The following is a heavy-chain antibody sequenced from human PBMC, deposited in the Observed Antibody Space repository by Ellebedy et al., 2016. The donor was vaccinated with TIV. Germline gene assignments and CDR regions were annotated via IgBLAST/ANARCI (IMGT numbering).Heavy chain of an antibody. V-gene: IGHV3-33*01. CDR3: ARDRGYCSGGICYSAAFDI. Sequence: PGGSLRLSCAASGFTFGSYDMHWVRQAPGKGLEWVAIMWSDGHNNYYADSVRGRFTISRDNSKNTLSLQMNSLGAEDTAVYYCARDRGYCSGGICYSAAFDIWGQGTMVTVSS. CDR2: MWSDGHNN. CDR1: GFTFGSYD. D-gene: IGHD2-15*01. J-gene: IGHJ3*02.